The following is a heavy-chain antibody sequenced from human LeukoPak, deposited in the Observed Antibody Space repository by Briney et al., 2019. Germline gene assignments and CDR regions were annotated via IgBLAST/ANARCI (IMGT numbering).Heavy chain of an antibody. D-gene: IGHD6-13*01. J-gene: IGHJ5*02. Sequence: ASVKVSCKASGGTFSSYAISWVRQAPGQELEWMGWISAYNGNTNYAQKLQGRVTMTTDTSTSTAYMELRSLRSDDTAVYYCARVPTGIAAGWWFDPWGQGTLVTVSS. CDR2: ISAYNGNT. V-gene: IGHV1-18*01. CDR3: ARVPTGIAAGWWFDP. CDR1: GGTFSSYA.